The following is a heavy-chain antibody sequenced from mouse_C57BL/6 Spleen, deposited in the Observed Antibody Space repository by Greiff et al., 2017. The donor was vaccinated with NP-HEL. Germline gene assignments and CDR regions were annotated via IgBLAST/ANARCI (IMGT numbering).Heavy chain of an antibody. Sequence: VQLQQSGPELVKPGASVKISCKASGYSFTGYYMNWVKQSPEKSLEWIGEINPSTGGTTYNQKFKAKATLTVDKSSSTAYMQLKSLTSEDSAVYDCARSGDYYGSSSWFAYWGQGTLVTVSA. CDR3: ARSGDYYGSSSWFAY. CDR2: INPSTGGT. D-gene: IGHD1-1*01. J-gene: IGHJ3*01. CDR1: GYSFTGYY. V-gene: IGHV1-42*01.